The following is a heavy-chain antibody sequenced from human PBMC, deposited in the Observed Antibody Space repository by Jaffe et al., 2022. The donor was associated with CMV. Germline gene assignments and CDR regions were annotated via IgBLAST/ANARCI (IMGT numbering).Heavy chain of an antibody. CDR1: GFTFDDYT. J-gene: IGHJ4*02. V-gene: IGHV3-43*01. CDR3: AKDSYYDSTYFDY. CDR2: ISWDGGST. Sequence: EVQLVESGGVVVQPGGSLRLSCAASGFTFDDYTMHWVRQAPGKGLEWVSLISWDGGSTYYADSVKGRFTISRDNSKNSLYLQMNSLRTEDTALYYCAKDSYYDSTYFDYWGQGTLVTVSS. D-gene: IGHD3-22*01.